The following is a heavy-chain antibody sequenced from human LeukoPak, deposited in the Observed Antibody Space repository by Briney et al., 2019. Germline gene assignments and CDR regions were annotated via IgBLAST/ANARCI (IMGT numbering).Heavy chain of an antibody. CDR1: GASIGSDY. V-gene: IGHV4-4*07. J-gene: IGHJ4*02. Sequence: SETLSLTCTVSGASIGSDYWTWIRQPAGKGLEWIGRIDVTGSTNYNPSLKSRVTISKDTSMNQFSLKLSSVTAADTAVYYCARGPTTVTRAFDYWGQGTLVTVSS. CDR3: ARGPTTVTRAFDY. CDR2: IDVTGST. D-gene: IGHD4-11*01.